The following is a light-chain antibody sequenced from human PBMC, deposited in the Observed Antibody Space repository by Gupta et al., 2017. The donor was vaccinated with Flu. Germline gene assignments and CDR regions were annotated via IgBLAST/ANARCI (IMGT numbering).Light chain of an antibody. CDR3: LQYGNFLT. CDR1: HDISNF. V-gene: IGKV1-33*01. J-gene: IGKJ4*01. Sequence: SPSSLSASVGDRVTITCQASHDISNFLSWYQQEPGKAPKLLIYAASNLETGVPSRFSGGGSGTDFSFTINSLQPEDIATYYCLQYGNFLTFGGGTKVEIK. CDR2: AAS.